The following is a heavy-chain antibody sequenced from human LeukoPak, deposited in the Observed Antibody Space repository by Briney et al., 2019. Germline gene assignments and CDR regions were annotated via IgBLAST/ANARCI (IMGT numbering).Heavy chain of an antibody. J-gene: IGHJ6*03. V-gene: IGHV1-2*02. D-gene: IGHD6-6*01. CDR2: INPNSGGT. CDR3: ARGPLGSSSSGYYYYMDV. Sequence: ASVKVSCKASGYTFTGYYMHWVRQAPGQGLEWMGWINPNSGGTNYAQKFQGRVTMTRDTSISTDYMEVSRLRPDDTAVYYCARGPLGSSSSGYYYYMDVWGKGTTVTVSS. CDR1: GYTFTGYY.